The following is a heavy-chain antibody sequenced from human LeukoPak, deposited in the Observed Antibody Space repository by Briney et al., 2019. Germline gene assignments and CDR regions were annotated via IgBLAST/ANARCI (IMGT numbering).Heavy chain of an antibody. J-gene: IGHJ1*01. CDR1: GFTFSSYS. CDR3: AGSALWSGIFQY. V-gene: IGHV3-48*04. CDR2: ISSDGATT. Sequence: PGGSLRLSCAASGFTFSSYSMTWVRQAPGEGLQWVSYISSDGATTYYADSVKGRFIISRDNAKNSLFLQINSLRAEDTAVYYCAGSALWSGIFQYWGQGTLVTVSS. D-gene: IGHD3-3*01.